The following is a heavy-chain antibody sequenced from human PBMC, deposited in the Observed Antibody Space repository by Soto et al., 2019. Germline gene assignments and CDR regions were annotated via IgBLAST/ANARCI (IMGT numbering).Heavy chain of an antibody. Sequence: EGSLRLSCAASGFTFRSFTMNWVRQAPGQGLEWVSTISSNSAYIYYTDALRGRFTISRDNAKNSLHLQMNSLRAEDTAVYYCTRDASRDSSARGWYDPWGPGTLVTVSS. V-gene: IGHV3-21*01. CDR3: TRDASRDSSARGWYDP. CDR2: ISSNSAYI. J-gene: IGHJ5*02. D-gene: IGHD6-13*01. CDR1: GFTFRSFT.